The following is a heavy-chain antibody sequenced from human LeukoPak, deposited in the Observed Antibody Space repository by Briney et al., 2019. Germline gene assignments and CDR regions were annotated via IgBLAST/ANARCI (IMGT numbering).Heavy chain of an antibody. CDR1: GGSISSYY. Sequence: SETLSLTCTVSGGSISSYYWSWIRQPPGKGLEWIGYIYYSGSTNYNPSLKSRVTISVDTSKNQFSLKLSSVTAADTAVYYCARVGIPAEAFDIWGQGTMVTVSS. J-gene: IGHJ3*02. CDR3: ARVGIPAEAFDI. V-gene: IGHV4-59*01. CDR2: IYYSGST.